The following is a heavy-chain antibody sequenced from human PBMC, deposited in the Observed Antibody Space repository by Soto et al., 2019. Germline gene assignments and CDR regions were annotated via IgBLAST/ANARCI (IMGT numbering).Heavy chain of an antibody. CDR2: IYYSGST. Sequence: SETLSLTCTVSGGSISSYYWSWIRQPPGKGLEWIGYIYYSGSTNYNPSLKSRVTISVDTSKNQFSLKLSSVTAADTAVYYCARQPRGYCSGGSCYSNAAFDIWGQGTMVTVSS. D-gene: IGHD2-15*01. CDR1: GGSISSYY. J-gene: IGHJ3*02. CDR3: ARQPRGYCSGGSCYSNAAFDI. V-gene: IGHV4-59*08.